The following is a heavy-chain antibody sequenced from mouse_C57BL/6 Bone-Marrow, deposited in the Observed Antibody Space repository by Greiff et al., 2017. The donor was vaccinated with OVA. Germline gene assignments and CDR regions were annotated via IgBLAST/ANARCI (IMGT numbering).Heavy chain of an antibody. J-gene: IGHJ1*03. CDR2: ISSGGDYI. CDR3: TGITTVPSLYWYFDV. V-gene: IGHV5-9-1*02. Sequence: EVKLMESGEGLVKPGGSLKLSCAASGFTFSSYAMSWVRQTPEKRLEWVAYISSGGDYIYYADTVKGRFTISRDNARNTLYLQMCSLKSEHTAMYYCTGITTVPSLYWYFDVWGTGTTVTVSS. CDR1: GFTFSSYA. D-gene: IGHD1-1*01.